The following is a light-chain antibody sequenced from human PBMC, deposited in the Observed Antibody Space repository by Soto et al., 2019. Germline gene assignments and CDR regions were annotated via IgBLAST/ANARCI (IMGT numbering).Light chain of an antibody. CDR3: CSYASSSSCG. CDR1: TSDVGGHNL. CDR2: EGT. V-gene: IGLV2-23*01. Sequence: QSVLTQPASVPGSPGQYITISCSGTTSDVGGHNLVSWYRQHTDKAPKLLIYEGTQRPSGVSSRFSGSNSGSTASLTISGLQAEDEADYYYCSYASSSSCGFGSGSKVTVL. J-gene: IGLJ1*01.